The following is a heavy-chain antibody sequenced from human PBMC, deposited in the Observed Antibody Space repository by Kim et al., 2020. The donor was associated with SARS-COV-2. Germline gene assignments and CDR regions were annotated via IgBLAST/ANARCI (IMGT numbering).Heavy chain of an antibody. V-gene: IGHV3-21*01. CDR1: GFTFSSYS. D-gene: IGHD3-10*01. CDR3: ARSLLWFGESHYFDY. CDR2: ISSSSSYI. J-gene: IGHJ4*02. Sequence: GGSLRLSCAASGFTFSSYSMNWVRQAPGKGLEWVSSISSSSSYIYYADSVKGRFTISRDNAKNSLYLQMNSLRAEDTAVYYCARSLLWFGESHYFDYWGQGTLVTVSS.